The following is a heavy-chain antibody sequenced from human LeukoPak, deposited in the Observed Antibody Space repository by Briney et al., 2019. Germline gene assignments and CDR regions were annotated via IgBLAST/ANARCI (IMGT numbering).Heavy chain of an antibody. J-gene: IGHJ4*02. CDR3: ARELYCSSTSCPTIFDY. CDR2: IIPIFGTA. V-gene: IGHV1-69*13. Sequence: ASVKVSCKASGYTFTGYYLHWVRQAPGQGLEWMGGIIPIFGTANYAQKSQGRVTITADESTSTAYMELSSLRSEDTAVYYCARELYCSSTSCPTIFDYWGQGTLVTVSS. D-gene: IGHD2-2*01. CDR1: GYTFTGYY.